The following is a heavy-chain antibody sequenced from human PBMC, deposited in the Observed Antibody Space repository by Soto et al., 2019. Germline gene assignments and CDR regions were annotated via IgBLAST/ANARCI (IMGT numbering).Heavy chain of an antibody. D-gene: IGHD6-13*01. V-gene: IGHV1-69*02. CDR2: IIPILGIA. CDR1: GGTFSSYT. Sequence: QVQLVQSGAEVKKPGSSVKVSCKASGGTFSSYTISCVRQAPGQGLEWMGRIIPILGIANYAQKFQGRVTITADKSTSTAYMELSSLRSEDTAVYYCARTLYSSSWYVLWGQGTLVTVSS. J-gene: IGHJ4*02. CDR3: ARTLYSSSWYVL.